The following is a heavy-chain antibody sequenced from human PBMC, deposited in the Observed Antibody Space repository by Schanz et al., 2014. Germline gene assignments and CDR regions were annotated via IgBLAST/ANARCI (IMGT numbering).Heavy chain of an antibody. V-gene: IGHV3-23*04. CDR3: TKQIHYDILTVTRN. Sequence: VQLVESGGGVVQPGRSLRLSCAASGFTFSSYAMSWVRQAPGKGLEWVSALSGSGGSTYYADSVKGRFTISRDNSKNTLYLQMNSLRAEDTAVYCCTKQIHYDILTVTRNWGQGTLVTVSS. CDR1: GFTFSSYA. D-gene: IGHD3-9*01. J-gene: IGHJ4*02. CDR2: LSGSGGST.